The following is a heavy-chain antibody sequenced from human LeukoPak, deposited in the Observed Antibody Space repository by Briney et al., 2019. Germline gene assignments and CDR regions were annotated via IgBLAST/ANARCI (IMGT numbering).Heavy chain of an antibody. J-gene: IGHJ3*02. CDR3: ARGGLIQRHAFDI. CDR1: EFSVGSNY. Sequence: GGSLRLSCAASEFSVGSNYMTWVRQAPGKGLEWVSLIYSGGSTYYADSVKGRFTISRDNSKNTLNLQMNSLRAEDTALYYCARGGLIQRHAFDIWGQGTMVTVSS. V-gene: IGHV3-66*01. CDR2: IYSGGST. D-gene: IGHD1-1*01.